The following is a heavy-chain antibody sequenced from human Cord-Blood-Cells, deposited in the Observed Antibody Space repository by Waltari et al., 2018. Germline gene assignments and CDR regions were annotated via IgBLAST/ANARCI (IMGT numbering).Heavy chain of an antibody. CDR1: VYTFTCYY. CDR2: INPNSGGT. Sequence: GPLVQSGAEVKKPGASVPVSCQASVYTFTCYYMLLVRHATRQGLGWMGWINPNSGGTTYAQKFQGWVTMPRDTSISTAYMELSRRRSDDTAVYYCAREGPYYDFWSGYFDYWGQGTLVTVSS. J-gene: IGHJ4*02. V-gene: IGHV1-2*04. D-gene: IGHD3-3*01. CDR3: AREGPYYDFWSGYFDY.